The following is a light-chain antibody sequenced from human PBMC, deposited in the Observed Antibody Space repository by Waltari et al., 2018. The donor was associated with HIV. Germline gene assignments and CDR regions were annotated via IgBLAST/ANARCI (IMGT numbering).Light chain of an antibody. CDR1: QSLLHSDGRTY. Sequence: DIVMTQTPLSLSVTPGQPASISCKSSQSLLHSDGRTYLYWYMQKPGKPTQFPVYEVSSRFSGVQDRCSGSGSGTDFIRKISRVVAEDVGLEYCIQSLQLPWTFGEGTKVDIK. CDR3: IQSLQLPWT. V-gene: IGKV2D-29*01. J-gene: IGKJ1*01. CDR2: EVS.